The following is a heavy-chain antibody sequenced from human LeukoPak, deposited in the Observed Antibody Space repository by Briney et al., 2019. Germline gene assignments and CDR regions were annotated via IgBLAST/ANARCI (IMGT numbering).Heavy chain of an antibody. Sequence: PSETLSLTCAVYGGSFSGYYWSWIRQPPGKGLEWIGYIYYSGSTYYNPSLKSRVTISVDTSKNQFSLKLSSVTAADTAVYYCARAGGYYYYGMDVWGQGTTVTVSS. CDR1: GGSFSGYY. V-gene: IGHV4-30-4*08. D-gene: IGHD1-26*01. J-gene: IGHJ6*02. CDR2: IYYSGST. CDR3: ARAGGYYYYGMDV.